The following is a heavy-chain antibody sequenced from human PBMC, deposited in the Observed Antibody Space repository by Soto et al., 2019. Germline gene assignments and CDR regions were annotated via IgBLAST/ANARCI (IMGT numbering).Heavy chain of an antibody. D-gene: IGHD2-15*01. CDR1: GFTFSTYT. CDR2: ISYNGKYE. Sequence: PGGSLRLPCAAPGFTFSTYTMHWVRQAPGKGLEWVADISYNGKYEYYADSVKGRFTISRDNSKSTLYLQMNSLTPEDTAVYYCATTPGGAADWGQGTLVTVSS. J-gene: IGHJ4*02. CDR3: ATTPGGAAD. V-gene: IGHV3-30*04.